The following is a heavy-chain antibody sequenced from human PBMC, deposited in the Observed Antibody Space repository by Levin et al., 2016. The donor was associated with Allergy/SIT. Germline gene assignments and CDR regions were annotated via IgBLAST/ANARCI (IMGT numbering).Heavy chain of an antibody. D-gene: IGHD2-2*01. CDR3: AISYCSSTRLLCWHFQH. V-gene: IGHV4-39*01. CDR2: SSYSGST. J-gene: IGHJ1*01. Sequence: WIRQPPGKGLESDWGVSSYSGSTYYNPSLKSRVTISVDTSKNQFSLKLSSVTAADTAVYYCAISYCSSTRLLCWHFQHWGQGTLVTVSS.